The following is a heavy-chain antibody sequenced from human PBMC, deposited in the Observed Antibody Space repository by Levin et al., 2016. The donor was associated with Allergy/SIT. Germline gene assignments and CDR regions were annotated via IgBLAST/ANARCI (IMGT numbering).Heavy chain of an antibody. Sequence: GSLRLSCTVSGVSISSYYWSWIRQPPGKGLEWIGYIYYTGSTNYNPFLKSRVNLSVDTSKNQLSLNLSSVTAADTAVYYCARVGGAIYGPFDYWGQGTLVTVSS. CDR1: GVSISSYY. J-gene: IGHJ4*02. V-gene: IGHV4-59*01. D-gene: IGHD2-2*02. CDR2: IYYTGST. CDR3: ARVGGAIYGPFDY.